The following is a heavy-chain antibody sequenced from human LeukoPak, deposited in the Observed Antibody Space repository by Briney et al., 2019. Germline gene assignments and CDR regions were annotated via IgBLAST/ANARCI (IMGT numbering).Heavy chain of an antibody. CDR1: GASINTAAYY. D-gene: IGHD3-22*01. V-gene: IGHV4-61*02. Sequence: TPSETLSLTCTVSGASINTAAYYWTWIRQPAGKGLEWIGRLNTGGSTTYNPSLTSRVTISVDTSKNQFSLKLTSMTAADTAVYYCAKDSAGGYYDSSGFGSYYYMDVWGTGTTVTVSS. CDR2: LNTGGST. J-gene: IGHJ6*03. CDR3: AKDSAGGYYDSSGFGSYYYMDV.